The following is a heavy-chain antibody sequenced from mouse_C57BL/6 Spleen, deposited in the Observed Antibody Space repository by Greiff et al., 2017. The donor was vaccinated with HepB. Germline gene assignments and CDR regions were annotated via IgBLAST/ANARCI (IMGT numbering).Heavy chain of an antibody. Sequence: QVQLQQPGAELVMPGASVKLSCKASGYTFTSYWMHWVKQRPGQGLEWIGEIDPSDSYTNYNQKFKGKSTLTVDKSSSTAYMQLSSLTSEDSAVYDCARHYYGSSYWFAYWGQGTLVTVSA. CDR3: ARHYYGSSYWFAY. J-gene: IGHJ3*01. CDR2: IDPSDSYT. D-gene: IGHD1-1*01. CDR1: GYTFTSYW. V-gene: IGHV1-69*01.